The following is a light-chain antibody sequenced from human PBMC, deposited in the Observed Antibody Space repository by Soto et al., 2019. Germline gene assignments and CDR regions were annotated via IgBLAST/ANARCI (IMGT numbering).Light chain of an antibody. CDR2: YDD. CDR1: WSNIGNNA. CDR3: AVWDDNLNGLV. Sequence: QSVLTQPPSVSEAPRQRVTISCSGSWSNIGNNAVNWYQQLPGKAPKLLIYYDDLLSSGVSDRFSGSKSGTSASLAISGLQSEAEADYYCAVWDDNLNGLVFGGGTKVTVL. J-gene: IGLJ2*01. V-gene: IGLV1-36*01.